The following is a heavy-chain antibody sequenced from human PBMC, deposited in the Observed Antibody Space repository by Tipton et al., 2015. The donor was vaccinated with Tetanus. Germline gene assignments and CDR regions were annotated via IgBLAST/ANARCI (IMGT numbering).Heavy chain of an antibody. CDR1: GFLFSSHT. D-gene: IGHD6-6*01. V-gene: IGHV3-21*01. CDR3: ASGSSLDY. CDR2: ISSTTSYI. Sequence: SLRLSCSVSGFLFSSHTMNWVRQAPGRGLEWVSSISSTTSYIYYSDSVKGRFTISRDNAKNSLYLQMNSLTADDTAVYFCASGSSLDYWGQGTLVTVSS. J-gene: IGHJ4*02.